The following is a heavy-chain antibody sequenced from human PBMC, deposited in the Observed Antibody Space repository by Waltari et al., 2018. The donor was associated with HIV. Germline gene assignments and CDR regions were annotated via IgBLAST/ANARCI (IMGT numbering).Heavy chain of an antibody. CDR1: GYTFNGYY. J-gene: IGHJ5*02. Sequence: QVQLVQSGAEVKQPGASAKVSCKATGYTFNGYYMNWLRQAPGQGLGWTGRSNPNSGATKSSQNFQGRVTMASDTSISTAYMELNRLTSYDAAGYNCARDSGYSSSWMYRWFDPSGQGTLFTVSS. V-gene: IGHV1-2*06. CDR2: SNPNSGAT. CDR3: ARDSGYSSSWMYRWFDP. D-gene: IGHD6-13*01.